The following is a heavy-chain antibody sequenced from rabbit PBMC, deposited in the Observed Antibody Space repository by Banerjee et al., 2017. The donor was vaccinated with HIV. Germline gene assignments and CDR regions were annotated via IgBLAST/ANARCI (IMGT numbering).Heavy chain of an antibody. V-gene: IGHV1S45*01. J-gene: IGHJ5*01. Sequence: QEQLEESGGDLVKPEGSLTLTCTASGFSFSPTYNMYWVRQAPGKGLEWIGYIDPIFGNTYYASWVNGRFTISSHNAQNTLYLQLNSLTAADTATYFCARGPPATTVEWLDLWGPGTL. CDR3: ARGPPATTVEWLDL. CDR1: GFSFSPTYN. CDR2: IDPIFGNT. D-gene: IGHD3-1*01.